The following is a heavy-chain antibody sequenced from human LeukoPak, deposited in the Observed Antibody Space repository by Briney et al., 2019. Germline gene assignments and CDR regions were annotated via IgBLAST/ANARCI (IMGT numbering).Heavy chain of an antibody. D-gene: IGHD4-11*01. J-gene: IGHJ6*02. CDR3: ASPSNHDYYYYGMDV. Sequence: ASVKVSCKASGYTFTSYAMNWVRQAPGQGLEWMGWINTNTGNPTYAQGFTGRFVFSLDTSVSTAYLQISSLKAEDTAVYYCASPSNHDYYYYGMDVWGQGTTVTVSS. CDR1: GYTFTSYA. CDR2: INTNTGNP. V-gene: IGHV7-4-1*02.